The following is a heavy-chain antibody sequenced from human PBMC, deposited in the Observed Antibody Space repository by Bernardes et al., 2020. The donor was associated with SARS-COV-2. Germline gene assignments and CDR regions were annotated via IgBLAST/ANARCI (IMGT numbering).Heavy chain of an antibody. CDR3: ARQSSFVAATGIDY. Sequence: GEALKISCKVSGFDFTNYWIGWVRQMPGTGLEWMGIIYPRDSDTRYGPSFQGQVTISADKSISTAYLQWSSLKASDTAMYYCARQSSFVAATGIDYWGQGTLVTVSS. V-gene: IGHV5-51*01. J-gene: IGHJ4*02. D-gene: IGHD6-13*01. CDR1: GFDFTNYW. CDR2: IYPRDSDT.